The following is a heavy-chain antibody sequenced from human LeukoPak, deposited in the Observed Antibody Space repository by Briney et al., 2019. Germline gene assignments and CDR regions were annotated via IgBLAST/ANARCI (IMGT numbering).Heavy chain of an antibody. CDR3: ARVVYNYKWHAFDC. J-gene: IGHJ4*02. V-gene: IGHV3-64*01. CDR1: GFTFSNYA. Sequence: GGSLRLSCAASGFTFSNYAMHWVRQAPGKGLEYVSAVTTDGGSTYYAKSVKGRFTVSRDNSKNTLYLQMGSLRAEDTALYYCARVVYNYKWHAFDCWGQGTLVTVSS. CDR2: VTTDGGST. D-gene: IGHD3-22*01.